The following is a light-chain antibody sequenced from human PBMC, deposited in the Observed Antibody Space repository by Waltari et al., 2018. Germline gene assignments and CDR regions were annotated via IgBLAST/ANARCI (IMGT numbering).Light chain of an antibody. CDR2: HTS. V-gene: IGKV3-20*01. CDR1: QSVAKY. Sequence: EIVLTQSPGTLSLSPGERATLSCRASQSVAKYLAWYQQKPGQAPRLLIYHTSNRANGSPDRFSGSGSGTDFSLTISRLDPEDFAVYYCQKYDSLPATFGQGTKVEIK. J-gene: IGKJ1*01. CDR3: QKYDSLPAT.